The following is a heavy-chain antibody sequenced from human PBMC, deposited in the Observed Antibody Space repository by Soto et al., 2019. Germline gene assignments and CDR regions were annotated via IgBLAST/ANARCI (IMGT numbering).Heavy chain of an antibody. D-gene: IGHD3-10*01. V-gene: IGHV3-30*18. CDR2: ISYDGSNK. Sequence: GGSLRLSCAASGFTFSSYGMHWVRQAPGKGLEGVAVISYDGSNKYYADSVKGRFTISRGNSKNTLYLQMNSLRAEDTAVYYCAKDGKRYGSGSYYYYYYGMDVWGQGTTVTVSS. J-gene: IGHJ6*02. CDR1: GFTFSSYG. CDR3: AKDGKRYGSGSYYYYYYGMDV.